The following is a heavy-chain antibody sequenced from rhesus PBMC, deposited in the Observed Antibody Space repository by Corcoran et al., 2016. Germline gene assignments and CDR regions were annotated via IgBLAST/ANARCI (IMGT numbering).Heavy chain of an antibody. D-gene: IGHD1-44*02. Sequence: QVQLQESGPGLVKPSETLSLTCAVSGYSISSGYYWGWSRQPPGKGLEWIGHISSGGSNYLTPSLKSRVTLSVDTSKNQFSLKLSSVTAADTAVYYCARGGATFIGYWGQGVLVTVSS. CDR1: GYSISSGYY. J-gene: IGHJ4*01. V-gene: IGHV4S14*01. CDR2: ISSGGSN. CDR3: ARGGATFIGY.